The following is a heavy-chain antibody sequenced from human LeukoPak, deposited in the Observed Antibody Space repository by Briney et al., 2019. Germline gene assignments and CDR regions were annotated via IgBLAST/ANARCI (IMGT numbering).Heavy chain of an antibody. D-gene: IGHD2-2*01. Sequence: EASVNVSCKASGGTFSSYAISWVRQAPGQGLEWMGGIIPIFGTANYAQKFQGRVTITADESTSTAYMELSSLRSEDTAVYYCARCSTSCRYYGYYYYYGMDVWGQGTTVTVSS. V-gene: IGHV1-69*13. CDR3: ARCSTSCRYYGYYYYYGMDV. CDR1: GGTFSSYA. CDR2: IIPIFGTA. J-gene: IGHJ6*02.